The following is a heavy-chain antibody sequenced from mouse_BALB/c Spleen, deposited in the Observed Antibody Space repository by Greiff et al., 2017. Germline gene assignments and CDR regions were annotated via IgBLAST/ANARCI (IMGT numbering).Heavy chain of an antibody. Sequence: EVQLVESGGGLVKPGGSLKLSCAASGFTFSSYAMSWVRQSPEKRLEWVAEISSGGSYTYYPDTVTGRFTISRDNAKNTLYLEMSSLRSEDTAMYYCAREEGYYAMDYRGQGTSVTVSS. CDR2: ISSGGSYT. V-gene: IGHV5-9-4*01. J-gene: IGHJ4*01. CDR3: AREEGYYAMDY. CDR1: GFTFSSYA.